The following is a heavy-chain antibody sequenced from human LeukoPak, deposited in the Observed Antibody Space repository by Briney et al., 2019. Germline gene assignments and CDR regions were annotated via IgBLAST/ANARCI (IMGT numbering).Heavy chain of an antibody. J-gene: IGHJ6*03. CDR1: GFTFSSYS. CDR3: ASWCSGGSCPEQYYYYYMDV. CDR2: ISSSSSYI. D-gene: IGHD2-15*01. Sequence: PGGSLRLSCAASGFTFSSYSMNCVRQAPGKGLEWGSSISSSSSYIYYADSLKGRFTISRDNPKNSLYLPMNSLRDEARAVYYCASWCSGGSCPEQYYYYYMDVWGKGTTVTVS. V-gene: IGHV3-21*01.